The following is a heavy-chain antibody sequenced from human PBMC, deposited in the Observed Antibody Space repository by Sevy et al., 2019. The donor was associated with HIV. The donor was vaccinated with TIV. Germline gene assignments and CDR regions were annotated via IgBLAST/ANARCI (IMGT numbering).Heavy chain of an antibody. Sequence: GGSLRLSCAASGFTFSNYGMHWVRQAPGKGLEWVAVIWYDGSNKYYADSVKGRFTISRDNSKNTLYLQMNSLRGEDTAAYFCARGGDINDRSAKRDFDYWGQGTLVTVSS. V-gene: IGHV3-33*01. J-gene: IGHJ4*02. CDR1: GFTFSNYG. CDR2: IWYDGSNK. D-gene: IGHD3-22*01. CDR3: ARGGDINDRSAKRDFDY.